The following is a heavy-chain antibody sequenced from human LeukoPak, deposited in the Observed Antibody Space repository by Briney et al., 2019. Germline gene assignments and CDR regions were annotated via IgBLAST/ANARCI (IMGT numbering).Heavy chain of an antibody. Sequence: GASVKVSCKASGHTFTSYAMHWVRQAPGQRLEWMGWINAGNGNTKYSQKFQGRVTITRDTSASTAYMELSSLRSEDTAVYYCARWGSGSYYNMAAFDIWGQGTMVTVSS. CDR2: INAGNGNT. D-gene: IGHD3-10*01. CDR3: ARWGSGSYYNMAAFDI. J-gene: IGHJ3*02. CDR1: GHTFTSYA. V-gene: IGHV1-3*01.